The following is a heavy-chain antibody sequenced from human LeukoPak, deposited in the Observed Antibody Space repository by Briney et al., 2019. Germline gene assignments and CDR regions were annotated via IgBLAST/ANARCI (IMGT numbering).Heavy chain of an antibody. CDR1: GYSISSGYY. CDR2: IYHSGST. D-gene: IGHD6-6*01. Sequence: PSETLSLTCTVSGYSISSGYYWGWIRQPPGKGLEWIGSIYHSGSTYYNPSLKSRVTISVDTSKNQFSLKLSSVTAADTAVYYCASSLIEYSSSSFDYWGQGTLVTVSS. V-gene: IGHV4-38-2*02. J-gene: IGHJ4*02. CDR3: ASSLIEYSSSSFDY.